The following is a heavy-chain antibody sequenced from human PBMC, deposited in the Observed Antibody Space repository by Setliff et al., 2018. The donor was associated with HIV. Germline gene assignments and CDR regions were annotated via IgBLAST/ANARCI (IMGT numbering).Heavy chain of an antibody. Sequence: VKVSCKVSGYTLSEVSIHWVRQAPGKGLEWLGMINPSGGDTTYAQKFQGRVTMTRDTSTSTVYMDLSSLRSEDTAIYYCSTDFSYGDCPLYWGQGTLVTVSS. V-gene: IGHV1-46*01. CDR3: STDFSYGDCPLY. J-gene: IGHJ4*02. CDR1: GYTLSEVS. D-gene: IGHD2-21*02. CDR2: INPSGGDT.